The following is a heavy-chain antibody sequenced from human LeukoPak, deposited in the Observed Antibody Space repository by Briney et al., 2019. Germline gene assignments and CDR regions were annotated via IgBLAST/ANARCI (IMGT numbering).Heavy chain of an antibody. CDR3: ARGGYSSGLYEYYFDY. CDR1: GFTFSSYA. J-gene: IGHJ4*02. Sequence: GGSLGLSCAASGFTFSSYALSWVRQAPGKGLEWVSAITTGGAGTYFADSVEGRFTISRGDSKNTLSLQMNSLRAEDTAVYYCARGGYSSGLYEYYFDYWGPGTLVTVSS. D-gene: IGHD3-22*01. V-gene: IGHV3-23*01. CDR2: ITTGGAGT.